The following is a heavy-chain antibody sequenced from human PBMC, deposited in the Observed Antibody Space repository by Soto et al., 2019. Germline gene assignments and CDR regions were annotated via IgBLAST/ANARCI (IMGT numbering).Heavy chain of an antibody. J-gene: IGHJ3*02. V-gene: IGHV1-69*02. Sequence: GASVKVSCKDSGGTLSSYTSSWVRQAPGQGLEWMGRIIPILGIANYAQKFQGRVTITADKSTSTAYMELSSLRSEDTAVYYCARGLHTDAFDIWGQGTMVTVSS. CDR2: IIPILGIA. CDR3: ARGLHTDAFDI. CDR1: GGTLSSYT.